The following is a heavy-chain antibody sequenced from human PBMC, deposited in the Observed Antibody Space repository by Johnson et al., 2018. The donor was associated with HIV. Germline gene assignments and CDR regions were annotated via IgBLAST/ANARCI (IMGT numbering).Heavy chain of an antibody. D-gene: IGHD3-22*01. Sequence: QVQLVESGGGLVKPGGSLRLSCAASGFTFSDYYMSWIRQAPGKGLEWVSAISWDGGNTHYADSVKGRFIISRDNSKNSLYLQMNILRAEDTAVYYCARTMIVPSGAFDIWGQGTMVTVSS. CDR3: ARTMIVPSGAFDI. J-gene: IGHJ3*02. CDR1: GFTFSDYY. CDR2: ISWDGGNT. V-gene: IGHV3-11*06.